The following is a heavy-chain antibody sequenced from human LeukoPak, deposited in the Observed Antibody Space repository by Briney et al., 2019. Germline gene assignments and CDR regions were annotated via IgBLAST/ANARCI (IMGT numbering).Heavy chain of an antibody. J-gene: IGHJ6*03. CDR1: GVSISSYY. CDR3: ASGPVVPAFQDYYYYMDV. D-gene: IGHD2-2*01. CDR2: MYSSGST. V-gene: IGHV4-4*07. Sequence: SETLSLTCSVSGVSISSYYWSWIRQPAGKGPEWIGCMYSSGSTSYNPSLKSRVTMSVDTSKNQFSLKVSSVTAADTAVYYCASGPVVPAFQDYYYYMDVWGKGTTVTVSS.